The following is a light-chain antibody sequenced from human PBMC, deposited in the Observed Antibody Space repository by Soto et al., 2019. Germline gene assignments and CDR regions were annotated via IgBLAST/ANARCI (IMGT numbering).Light chain of an antibody. CDR2: EVR. CDR3: SSYTSTSTLYV. Sequence: ALTQPASVSGSLGQSITISCTGTSSDVGEYNYVSWYQQHPGKAPKLMIYEVRNRPSGVSNRFSGSKSGNTASLTISGLQAEDEADYYCSSYTSTSTLYVFGTGTKLTVL. V-gene: IGLV2-14*01. J-gene: IGLJ1*01. CDR1: SSDVGEYNY.